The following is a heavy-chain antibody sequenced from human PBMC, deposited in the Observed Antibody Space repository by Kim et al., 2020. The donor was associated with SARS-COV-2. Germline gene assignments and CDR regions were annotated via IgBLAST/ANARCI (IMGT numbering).Heavy chain of an antibody. CDR3: AKDQGESGSYSYYCYYGMDV. V-gene: IGHV3-23*01. D-gene: IGHD1-26*01. J-gene: IGHJ6*02. Sequence: RFTISRDNSKNTLYLQMNSLRAEDTAVYYCAKDQGESGSYSYYCYYGMDVWGQGTTVTVSS.